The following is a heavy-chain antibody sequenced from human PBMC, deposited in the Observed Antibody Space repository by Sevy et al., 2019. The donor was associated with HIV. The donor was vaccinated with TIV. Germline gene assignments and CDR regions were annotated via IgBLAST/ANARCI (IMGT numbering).Heavy chain of an antibody. V-gene: IGHV3-23*01. J-gene: IGHJ3*02. CDR3: AKDPDDYCHSFDI. CDR1: GFTFSNYG. CDR2: ISVTSART. D-gene: IGHD4-17*01. Sequence: GGSLRLSCVGSGFTFSNYGMTWVRQAPGKGLEWVSSISVTSARTYYADSVRGRFTVSRDNSENTLYLQMNSLRAEDTAVYDCAKDPDDYCHSFDIWGQGTLVTVSS.